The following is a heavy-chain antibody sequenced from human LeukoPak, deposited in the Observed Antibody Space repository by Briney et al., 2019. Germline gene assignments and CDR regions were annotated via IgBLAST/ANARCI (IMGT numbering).Heavy chain of an antibody. V-gene: IGHV1-2*02. D-gene: IGHD3-10*01. CDR3: ASRGLVGAGSYYAFDI. J-gene: IGHJ3*02. Sequence: GASVTVSCKASGYTFTGYYMHWVRQAPGQGLEWMGWINPNSGGTNYAQRFQGRVTMTRDTSISTAYMELSRLRSDDTAVYYCASRGLVGAGSYYAFDIWGQGTMVTVSS. CDR2: INPNSGGT. CDR1: GYTFTGYY.